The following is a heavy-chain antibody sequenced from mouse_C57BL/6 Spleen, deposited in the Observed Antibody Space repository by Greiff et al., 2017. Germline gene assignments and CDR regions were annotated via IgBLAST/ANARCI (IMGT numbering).Heavy chain of an antibody. CDR1: GYTFTSYW. V-gene: IGHV1-52*01. J-gene: IGHJ4*01. CDR3: AGEDFGYAMDY. Sequence: VQLQQPGAELVRPGSSVKLSCKASGYTFTSYWMHWVKQRPIQGLEWIGNIDPSDSETNYNQKFKDKATLTVDKSSSTAYMQLSSLTSEDSAVYDCAGEDFGYAMDYWGQGTSVTVSS. CDR2: IDPSDSET.